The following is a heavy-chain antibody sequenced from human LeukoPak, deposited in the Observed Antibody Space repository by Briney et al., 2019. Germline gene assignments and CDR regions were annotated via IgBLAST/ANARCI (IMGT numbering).Heavy chain of an antibody. CDR1: GGSISSYY. V-gene: IGHV4-59*01. CDR3: ARRQYSGYDSGFDY. D-gene: IGHD5-12*01. CDR2: IYYSGST. J-gene: IGHJ4*02. Sequence: SETLSLTCTVSGGSISSYYWSWIRQPPGKGLEWIGYIYYSGSTNFNPSLKSRVTISVDTSKNQFSLKLSSVTAADTAVYYCARRQYSGYDSGFDYWGQGTLVTVSS.